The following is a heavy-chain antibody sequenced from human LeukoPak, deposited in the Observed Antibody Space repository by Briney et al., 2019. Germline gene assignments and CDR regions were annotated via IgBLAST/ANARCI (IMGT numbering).Heavy chain of an antibody. V-gene: IGHV3-21*04. J-gene: IGHJ4*02. CDR2: ISYTGTYI. CDR1: GFSFDGYG. Sequence: GGSLRLSCAASGFSFDGYGMHWVRQAPGKGLEWVSSISYTGTYIYYADSVKGRFTISRDNAQNSLYLQMNSLRAEDTAIYYCVRDRGTYRPIDYWGQGTLVTVSS. CDR3: VRDRGTYRPIDY. D-gene: IGHD1-26*01.